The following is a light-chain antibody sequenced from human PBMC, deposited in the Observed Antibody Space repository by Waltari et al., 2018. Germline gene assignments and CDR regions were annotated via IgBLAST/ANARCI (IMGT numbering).Light chain of an antibody. J-gene: IGLJ1*01. CDR2: YDD. CDR3: AAWDDSLSGV. V-gene: IGLV1-36*01. Sequence: QSVLTQPPSVSEASRQRVTISCSGSSSNIGNNAVNWYQQLPGKAPKLLIYYDDRLPSGVSDRFSGSKSGTSASLAISGLQSEDEADYYCAAWDDSLSGVFGTGTKVTVL. CDR1: SSNIGNNA.